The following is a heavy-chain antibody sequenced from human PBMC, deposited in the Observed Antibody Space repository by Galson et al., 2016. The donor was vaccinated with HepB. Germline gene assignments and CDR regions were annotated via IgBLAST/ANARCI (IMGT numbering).Heavy chain of an antibody. J-gene: IGHJ4*02. Sequence: ETLSLTCGVSGASITSGHWWSCVRQPPGKGLEWIGEVSHTGGTNYNPSLKSRVTIALDKSNNQFSVKITSMTAADTAVYYCAASSGWWRLDSWGQGVLVTVSS. V-gene: IGHV4-4*02. CDR1: GASITSGHW. CDR3: AASSGWWRLDS. D-gene: IGHD6-19*01. CDR2: VSHTGGT.